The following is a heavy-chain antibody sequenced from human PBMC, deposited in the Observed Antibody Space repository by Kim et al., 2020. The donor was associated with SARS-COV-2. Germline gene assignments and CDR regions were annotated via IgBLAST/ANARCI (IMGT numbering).Heavy chain of an antibody. Sequence: TNYEQKFQGRVTMTRDTAKSTVYRELSSLRSEDTAVYYCTKYSGRNPFDYWGQGTLVTVSS. V-gene: IGHV1-46*01. J-gene: IGHJ4*02. CDR2: T. D-gene: IGHD1-26*01. CDR3: TKYSGRNPFDY.